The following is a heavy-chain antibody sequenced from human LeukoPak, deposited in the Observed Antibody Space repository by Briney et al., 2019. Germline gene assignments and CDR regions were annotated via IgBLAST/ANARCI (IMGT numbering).Heavy chain of an antibody. CDR3: ARGYCSSTSCHDAFDI. Sequence: KVSCKGSGYSFTSYWIGWVRQMPGKGLEWMGIIYPGDSDTRYSPSFQGQVTISADKSISTAYLQWSSLKASDTAMYYCARGYCSSTSCHDAFDIWGQGTMVTVSS. CDR2: IYPGDSDT. D-gene: IGHD2-2*01. V-gene: IGHV5-51*01. CDR1: GYSFTSYW. J-gene: IGHJ3*02.